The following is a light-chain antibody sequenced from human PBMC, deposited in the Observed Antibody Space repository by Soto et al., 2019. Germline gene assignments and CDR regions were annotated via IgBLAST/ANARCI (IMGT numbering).Light chain of an antibody. V-gene: IGKV3-11*01. Sequence: EIVLTQSPATLSLSPGERATLSCRASQSVSDYVAWYQQKPGQAPRLLIYHASNRATGIPARFSAGESGTDFPLACSSLEPEDFAFYFCQQRYDCPVTFGQGTRLQIK. CDR3: QQRYDCPVT. CDR2: HAS. J-gene: IGKJ5*01. CDR1: QSVSDY.